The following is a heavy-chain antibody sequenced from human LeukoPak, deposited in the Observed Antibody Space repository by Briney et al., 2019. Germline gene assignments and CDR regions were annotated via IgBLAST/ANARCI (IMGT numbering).Heavy chain of an antibody. Sequence: GRSLRLSCAASGFTVSSNYMSWVRQAPGKGLEWVSVIYSGGSTYYADSVKGRFTISRDNSKNTLYLQMNSLRAEDTAVYYCARDPPAHPLDYWGQGTLVTVSS. CDR1: GFTVSSNY. V-gene: IGHV3-53*01. J-gene: IGHJ4*02. CDR2: IYSGGST. CDR3: ARDPPAHPLDY.